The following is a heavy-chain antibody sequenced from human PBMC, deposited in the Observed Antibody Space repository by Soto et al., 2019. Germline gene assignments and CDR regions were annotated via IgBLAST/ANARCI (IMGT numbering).Heavy chain of an antibody. CDR2: ISSTTNYI. Sequence: PGRSLRLSYADCGFTFTRYSMNWVRQAPGKGLEWVSSISSTTNYIYYGDSMKGRFTISRDNAKNSLYLEMNSLRAEDTAVYYCARESEDLTSNFDYWGQGTLVTVSS. CDR3: ARESEDLTSNFDY. J-gene: IGHJ4*02. V-gene: IGHV3-21*06. CDR1: GFTFTRYS.